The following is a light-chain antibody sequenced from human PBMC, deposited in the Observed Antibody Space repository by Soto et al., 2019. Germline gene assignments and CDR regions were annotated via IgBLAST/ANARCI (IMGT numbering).Light chain of an antibody. CDR3: QQYGSFPLT. Sequence: DTQMTQSPSTLSASVGDRVTITCRASQSVDNWLTWYQQKPGRAPKVLIYKTSTLESGVPSRFSGSGSGTEFTLTINSLQPDDFATYFCQQYGSFPLTFGGGTKVEIK. V-gene: IGKV1-5*03. J-gene: IGKJ4*01. CDR2: KTS. CDR1: QSVDNW.